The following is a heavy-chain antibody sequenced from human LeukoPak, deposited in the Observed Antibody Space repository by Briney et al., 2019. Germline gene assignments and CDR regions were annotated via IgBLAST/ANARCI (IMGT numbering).Heavy chain of an antibody. J-gene: IGHJ5*02. CDR2: IYYSGST. Sequence: SETLSPTCTVSGGSISSYYWSWIRQPPGKGLEWIGYIYYSGSTYYYPSLKSRVTISVDTSKNQFSLKLSSVTAADTAVYYCARVGGCSGGSCYSIWFDPWGQGTLVTVSS. CDR1: GGSISSYY. V-gene: IGHV4-59*08. CDR3: ARVGGCSGGSCYSIWFDP. D-gene: IGHD2-15*01.